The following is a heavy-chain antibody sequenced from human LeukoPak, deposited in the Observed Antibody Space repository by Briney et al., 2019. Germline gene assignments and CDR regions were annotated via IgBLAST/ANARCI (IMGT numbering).Heavy chain of an antibody. D-gene: IGHD2-21*02. CDR1: GFTFSSYEM. V-gene: IGHV4-4*02. CDR2: IYHSGST. J-gene: IGHJ3*02. CDR3: AGAYCGGDCYSGRTFDI. Sequence: GSLRLSCAASGFTFSSYEMNWVRQAPGKGLEWIGEIYHSGSTNYKPSLKSRVTISVDKSKNQFSLKLSSVTAADTAVYYCAGAYCGGDCYSGRTFDIWGQGTMVTVSS.